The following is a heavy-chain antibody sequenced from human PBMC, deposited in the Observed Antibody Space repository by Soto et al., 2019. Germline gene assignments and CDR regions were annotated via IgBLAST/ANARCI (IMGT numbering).Heavy chain of an antibody. D-gene: IGHD4-17*01. J-gene: IGHJ3*02. CDR3: ARGHEYGGNSDAFDI. CDR1: GYTFTCCS. V-gene: IGHV1-2*02. Sequence: ASVELSCKACGYTFTCCSMCWVRQATGQGLEWMGWINPNSGGTADYAPRFQGRVTIAADEATRTAYMELSSLRSQDTAVCFCARGHEYGGNSDAFDIWGQGTMVTVSS. CDR2: INPNSGGTA.